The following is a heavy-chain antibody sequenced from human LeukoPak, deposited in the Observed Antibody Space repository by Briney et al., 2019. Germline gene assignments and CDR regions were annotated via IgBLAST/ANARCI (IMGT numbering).Heavy chain of an antibody. CDR2: SSGRDT. V-gene: IGHV3-23*01. CDR1: GITFSSYA. Sequence: GGSLRLSCAASGITFSSYAMSWLRQAPGKGLEWVSSSSGRDTPYADPVKGRFTISRDNSKNTLYLQMNSLRCEDTAVYYCAIHWSYQGNYYYMDVWGKGTTVTISS. CDR3: AIHWSYQGNYYYMDV. D-gene: IGHD1-26*01. J-gene: IGHJ6*03.